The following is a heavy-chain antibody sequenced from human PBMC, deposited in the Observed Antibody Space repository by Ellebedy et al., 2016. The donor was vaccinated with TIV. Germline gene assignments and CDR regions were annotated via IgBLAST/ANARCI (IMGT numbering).Heavy chain of an antibody. CDR1: GYTFTGYY. Sequence: ASVKVSCKASGYTFTGYYMQWVRQAPGQGLEWMGWINPNSGGTNYAQKFQGRVTMTRDTSISTAYMELSRLRSDDTAVYYCARVGPNSSGWYYYYYGMDVWGQGTTVTVSS. CDR3: ARVGPNSSGWYYYYYGMDV. D-gene: IGHD6-19*01. V-gene: IGHV1-2*02. J-gene: IGHJ6*02. CDR2: INPNSGGT.